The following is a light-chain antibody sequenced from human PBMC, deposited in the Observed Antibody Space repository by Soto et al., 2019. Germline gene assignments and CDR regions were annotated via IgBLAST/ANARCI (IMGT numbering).Light chain of an antibody. Sequence: DIQMTQSPSSLSASVGDRVTITCRASQSISTYLNWYQQKAGLAPKLLIYAASSLQSGVPSRFSGSGSGTDFTLTVSSLEPEDFAVYYCQQRSNWPLTFGGGTKVDIK. CDR1: QSISTY. CDR3: QQRSNWPLT. CDR2: AAS. J-gene: IGKJ4*01. V-gene: IGKV1-39*01.